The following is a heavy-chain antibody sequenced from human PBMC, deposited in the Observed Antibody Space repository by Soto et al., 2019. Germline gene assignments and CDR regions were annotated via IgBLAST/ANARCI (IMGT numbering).Heavy chain of an antibody. CDR3: ASPRQVAALFY. CDR1: GFTFSSYA. J-gene: IGHJ4*02. Sequence: QVQLVESGGGVVQPGRSLRLSCAASGFTFSSYAMHWVRQAPGKGLEWVAVISYDGSNKYYADSVKGRFTISRDNSKNTLYLQMNSLRAEYTAVYYCASPRQVAALFYWGQGTLVTVSS. V-gene: IGHV3-30-3*01. D-gene: IGHD6-13*01. CDR2: ISYDGSNK.